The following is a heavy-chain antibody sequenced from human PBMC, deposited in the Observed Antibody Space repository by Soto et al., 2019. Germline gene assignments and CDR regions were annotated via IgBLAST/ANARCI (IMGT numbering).Heavy chain of an antibody. CDR3: ERVRVIRGVIPSHFGL. Sequence: QDHLAQSGAEVKKPGSSVTVSCKASGGTFNSYGISWVRQAPGQGLDLMGVIMPLYGTVNYAHKFQGRVSITADKSTSTAYMDLSSLRSDDTAVYYCERVRVIRGVIPSHFGLWGQGTLVTVSS. D-gene: IGHD3-10*01. CDR1: GGTFNSYG. J-gene: IGHJ4*02. V-gene: IGHV1-69*06. CDR2: IMPLYGTV.